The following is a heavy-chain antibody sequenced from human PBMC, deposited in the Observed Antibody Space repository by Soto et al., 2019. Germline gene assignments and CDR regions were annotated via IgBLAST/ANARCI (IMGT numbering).Heavy chain of an antibody. CDR3: ARHSLVGPLNV. D-gene: IGHD1-26*01. Sequence: QVQLQESGPGMVKPSGTLSLTCTVSGDSVRSGVYSWNWIRQPPGKGLEWIGNIYYTGITDKNPALKIRATISVDTSKNQFSLKVSSVTAAYTAVYYCARHSLVGPLNVGGQGTLVTVSS. CDR1: GDSVRSGVYS. J-gene: IGHJ4*02. V-gene: IGHV4-61*08. CDR2: IYYTGIT.